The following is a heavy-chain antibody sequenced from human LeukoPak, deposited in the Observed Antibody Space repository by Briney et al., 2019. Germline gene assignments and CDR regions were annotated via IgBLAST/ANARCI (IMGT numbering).Heavy chain of an antibody. CDR2: IWYDGSNK. CDR3: ARAAYCAGACYSYYFDY. Sequence: GGSLRLSSAAPGFTFSSDGMHWVCQAPGKGLERVAVIWYDGSNKYYADSVKGRFTISRDNSKNTLYLQMYSLRAEDTAVYYCARAAYCAGACYSYYFDYWGQGTLVTVSS. V-gene: IGHV3-33*01. J-gene: IGHJ4*02. D-gene: IGHD2-21*02. CDR1: GFTFSSDG.